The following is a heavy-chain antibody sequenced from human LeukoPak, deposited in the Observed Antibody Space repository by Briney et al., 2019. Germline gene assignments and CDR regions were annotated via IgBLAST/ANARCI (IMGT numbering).Heavy chain of an antibody. D-gene: IGHD2/OR15-2a*01. J-gene: IGHJ4*02. CDR3: ARGFYGHDY. CDR1: GGSLSSGSYY. Sequence: SQTLSLTCTVSGGSLSSGSYYWSWIRQPAGNGLEWIGRIYTSGSTNYNPSLKSRVTLSVDTSKNQFSLKLSSVTAADTAVYYCARGFYGHDYWGQGTLVTVSP. V-gene: IGHV4-61*02. CDR2: IYTSGST.